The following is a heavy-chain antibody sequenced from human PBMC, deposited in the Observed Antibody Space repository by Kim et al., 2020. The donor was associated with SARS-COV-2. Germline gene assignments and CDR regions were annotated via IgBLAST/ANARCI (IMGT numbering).Heavy chain of an antibody. CDR1: GITLSHYG. V-gene: IGHV3-30*02. CDR3: AREWTNSWYFWFDP. J-gene: IGHJ5*02. D-gene: IGHD6-13*01. Sequence: GGSLRLSCAASGITLSHYGMHWVRQAPGKGLQWVAFIRSDVGHKYYVDSVKGRFTISRDNSKNIMELQMNSLRGEDTAVYYCAREWTNSWYFWFDPRGQGTQVIVSS. CDR2: IRSDVGHK.